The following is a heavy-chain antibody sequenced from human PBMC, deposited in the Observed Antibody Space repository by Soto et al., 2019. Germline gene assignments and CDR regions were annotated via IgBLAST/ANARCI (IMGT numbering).Heavy chain of an antibody. CDR1: GGTFSSYA. D-gene: IGHD3-16*02. Sequence: ASVKVSCKASGGTFSSYAISWVRQAPGQGLEWMGGIIPIFGTANYAQKFQGRVTITADESTSTAYMELSSLRSEDTAVYYCARGPYDYVWGSYRYPPFDYWGRGTLVTVSS. V-gene: IGHV1-69*13. CDR3: ARGPYDYVWGSYRYPPFDY. J-gene: IGHJ4*02. CDR2: IIPIFGTA.